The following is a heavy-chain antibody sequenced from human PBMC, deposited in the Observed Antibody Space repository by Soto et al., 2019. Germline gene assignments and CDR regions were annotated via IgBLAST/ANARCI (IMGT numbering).Heavy chain of an antibody. CDR1: GGTFSSYA. D-gene: IGHD2-8*02. CDR3: ARDLYRGGVRLPGDAFDI. J-gene: IGHJ3*02. Sequence: ASVKVSCKASGGTFSSYAISWVRQAPGQGLEWMGGIIPIFGTANYAQTFQGRVTITADESTSTAYMELSSLRSEDTAVYFCARDLYRGGVRLPGDAFDIWGQGTMVTVSS. V-gene: IGHV1-69*13. CDR2: IIPIFGTA.